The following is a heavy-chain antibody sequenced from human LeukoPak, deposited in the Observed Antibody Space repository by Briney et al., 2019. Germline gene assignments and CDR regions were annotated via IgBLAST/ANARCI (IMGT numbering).Heavy chain of an antibody. CDR2: INPNSGGT. Sequence: ASVKVSCQASGYTFTGYYMHWVRQAPGQGLEWMGWINPNSGGTNYAQKFQGRVTMTRDTSISTAYMELSRLRSDDTAVYYCARGLKRRFLDIPPSWFDPWGQGTLVTVSS. J-gene: IGHJ5*02. CDR3: ARGLKRRFLDIPPSWFDP. CDR1: GYTFTGYY. D-gene: IGHD3-3*01. V-gene: IGHV1-2*02.